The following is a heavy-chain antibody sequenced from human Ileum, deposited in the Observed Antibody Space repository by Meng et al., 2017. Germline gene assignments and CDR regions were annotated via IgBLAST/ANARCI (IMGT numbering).Heavy chain of an antibody. J-gene: IGHJ5*02. CDR3: ARDHGSLNWFDP. V-gene: IGHV3-33*01. D-gene: IGHD6-25*01. CDR1: GFTFSTHG. Sequence: EVWGTMVQPGRSLRLACAASGFTFSTHGMHWVRQAPGKGLEWVAFIWYDGVNTEYAYSVKGRFTISRDNSENTLSLQMNNLRVEDTAVYYCARDHGSLNWFDPWGQGTLVTVSS. CDR2: IWYDGVNT.